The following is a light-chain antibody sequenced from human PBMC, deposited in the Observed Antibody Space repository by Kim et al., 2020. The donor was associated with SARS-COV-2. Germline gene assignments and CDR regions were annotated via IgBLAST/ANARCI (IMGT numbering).Light chain of an antibody. CDR3: QQYNNWPPIT. Sequence: PGERSTLSCRASQSVSCNVAWYQQKPGQAPRLLIYGASTRATGIPAMFSGSGSGTEFTLTISSLQSEDFAVYYCQQYNNWPPITFGQGTRLEIK. V-gene: IGKV3-15*01. J-gene: IGKJ5*01. CDR2: GAS. CDR1: QSVSCN.